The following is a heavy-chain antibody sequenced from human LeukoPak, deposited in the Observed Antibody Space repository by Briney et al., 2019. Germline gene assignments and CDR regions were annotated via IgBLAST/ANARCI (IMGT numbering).Heavy chain of an antibody. CDR3: ARGRGWLYYCDC. V-gene: IGHV3-74*01. Sequence: QPGGSLRLSCAASGFTFSSYWMHWLRHAPGKGLVWVSRINSGGSSTTYADSVKGRFNICRDNAKNTLYLQMNRLRGEDTTVYFCARGRGWLYYCDCGGQGTLVTVSA. CDR2: INSGGSST. D-gene: IGHD6-19*01. J-gene: IGHJ4*02. CDR1: GFTFSSYW.